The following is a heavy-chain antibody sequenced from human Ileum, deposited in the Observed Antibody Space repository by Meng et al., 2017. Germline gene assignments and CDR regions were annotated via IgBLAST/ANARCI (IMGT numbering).Heavy chain of an antibody. Sequence: QGQLQAAGPGPGKPSGTLSPTCAVSGGCISFGYWGSWLRPAPGQGLEWIGEIHHKGSTNYNPSLKSRVTLSVDNSNNQFSLSLTSVTAADTAVYYCARNGDYSSDHWGQGILVTVSS. J-gene: IGHJ4*02. CDR1: GGCISFGYW. D-gene: IGHD2-21*01. V-gene: IGHV4-4*02. CDR2: IHHKGST. CDR3: ARNGDYSSDH.